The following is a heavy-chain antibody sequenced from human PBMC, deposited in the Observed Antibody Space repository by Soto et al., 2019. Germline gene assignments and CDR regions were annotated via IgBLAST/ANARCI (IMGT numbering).Heavy chain of an antibody. V-gene: IGHV1-24*01. CDR1: GYTLTELS. J-gene: IGHJ5*02. D-gene: IGHD3-22*01. CDR3: ATDRRYYDSSGYNWFDP. CDR2: FDPEDGET. Sequence: ASVKVSCKVSGYTLTELSMHRVRQAPGKGLEWTGGFDPEDGETIYAQKFQGRVTMTEDTSTDTAYMELSSLRSEDTAVYYCATDRRYYDSSGYNWFDPWGQGTLVTVSS.